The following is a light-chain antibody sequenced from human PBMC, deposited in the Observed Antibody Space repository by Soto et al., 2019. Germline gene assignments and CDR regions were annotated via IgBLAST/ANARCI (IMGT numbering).Light chain of an antibody. Sequence: IVMTQSPDSLAVPLGERATINCKSSQSVLYSPNNKNYLAWYQQKPGQPPKLLIYLESTRESGIPDRFSVSGSGSDFTHTISSLQAQDVTVYYCQQYYSTRYTFGQGTKLVIK. J-gene: IGKJ2*01. CDR2: LES. V-gene: IGKV4-1*01. CDR1: QSVLYSPNNKNY. CDR3: QQYYSTRYT.